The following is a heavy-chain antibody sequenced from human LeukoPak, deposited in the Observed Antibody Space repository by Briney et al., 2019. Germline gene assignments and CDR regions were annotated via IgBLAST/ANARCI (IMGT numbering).Heavy chain of an antibody. V-gene: IGHV3-23*01. CDR3: RRQFLVGVS. J-gene: IGHJ5*02. D-gene: IGHD5/OR15-5a*01. CDR1: GFTLSTYA. CDR2: ISHSGDTS. Sequence: GGSLRLSCTASGFTLSTYAMNWVRQAPGKGLEWVSSISHSGDTSDYADSVKGRFTISRDNSKNTLYLQMNSLSAEDTAMYYCRRQFLVGVSWGPGTLVTVSS.